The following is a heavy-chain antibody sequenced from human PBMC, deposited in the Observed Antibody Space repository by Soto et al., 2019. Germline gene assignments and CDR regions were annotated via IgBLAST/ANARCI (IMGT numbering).Heavy chain of an antibody. D-gene: IGHD2-15*01. CDR1: GFTVSSYG. Sequence: QVQLVESGGGVVQPGRSLRLSCAASGFTVSSYGLHWVRQPPGKGLEWLAFISYDGSDKFYADSVKGRFTISRDSSKNTLYLQFNSLRAEDTAVYYCARVLGGFPNFDFWVQGTLVTVSS. J-gene: IGHJ4*02. CDR3: ARVLGGFPNFDF. V-gene: IGHV3-30-3*01. CDR2: ISYDGSDK.